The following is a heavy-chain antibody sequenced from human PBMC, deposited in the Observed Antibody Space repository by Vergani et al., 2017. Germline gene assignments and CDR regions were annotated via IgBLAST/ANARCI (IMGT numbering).Heavy chain of an antibody. J-gene: IGHJ4*02. Sequence: QVQVVQSGAEVKKSGASVKVSCKTSGYTFSIYYMHWVRQAPGQGLEWLGIINPSGGHTNYAQKFQGRVTMTRDTSTSTVYMELSSLRSEDTAIYYCARGDYGILTGYRYWGQGTLGTFAA. V-gene: IGHV1-46*03. CDR1: GYTFSIYY. D-gene: IGHD3-9*01. CDR2: INPSGGHT. CDR3: ARGDYGILTGYRY.